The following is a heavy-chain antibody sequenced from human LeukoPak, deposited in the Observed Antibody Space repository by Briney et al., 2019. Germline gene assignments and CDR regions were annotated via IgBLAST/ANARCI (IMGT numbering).Heavy chain of an antibody. J-gene: IGHJ3*02. CDR3: ARQGRIVVVTTTHDAFDI. CDR1: GYSFTTYW. CDR2: IYPGDSDA. Sequence: GESLKISCTGSGYSFTTYWIGWVRQMPGKRLEWMGIIYPGDSDARYSPSFQGQVTISVDKSISTAYLQWSSLKASDTAMYYCARQGRIVVVTTTHDAFDIWGQGTMVTVSS. D-gene: IGHD2-21*02. V-gene: IGHV5-51*01.